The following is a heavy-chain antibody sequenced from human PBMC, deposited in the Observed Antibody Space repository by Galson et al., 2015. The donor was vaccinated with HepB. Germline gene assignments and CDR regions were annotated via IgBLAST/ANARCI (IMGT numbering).Heavy chain of an antibody. Sequence: SVKVSCKASGYTFTSYDINWVRQATGQGLEWMGWMNPNSGNTGYAQKFQGRVTMTRNTSISTAYMELSSLRSEDTAVYYCARGRWELLILDRWFDPWGQGTLVTVSS. D-gene: IGHD1-26*01. J-gene: IGHJ5*02. CDR3: ARGRWELLILDRWFDP. CDR2: MNPNSGNT. V-gene: IGHV1-8*01. CDR1: GYTFTSYD.